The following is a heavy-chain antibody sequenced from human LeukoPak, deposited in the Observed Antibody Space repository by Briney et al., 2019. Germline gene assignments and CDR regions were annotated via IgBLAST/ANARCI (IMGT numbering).Heavy chain of an antibody. CDR1: GFTFTNYA. J-gene: IGHJ4*02. Sequence: GGSLRLSCAASGFTFTNYAMSWVRQAPGKGLEYISTFSVSDGRTYYADSVKGRFTISRDNSKYTLYLQMNSLRAEDTAVYYCAKQHAATGGYFDCWGQGTLVTVSS. D-gene: IGHD3-10*01. CDR2: FSVSDGRT. CDR3: AKQHAATGGYFDC. V-gene: IGHV3-23*01.